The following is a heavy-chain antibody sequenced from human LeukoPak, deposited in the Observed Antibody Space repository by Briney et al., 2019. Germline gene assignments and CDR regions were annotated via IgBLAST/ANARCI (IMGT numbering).Heavy chain of an antibody. CDR3: ARVLENEAAAFDY. Sequence: SETLSLTCTVSGGSISSYYWSWIRQPPGKGLEWIGYIYYSGSTNYNPSLKSRVTTSVDTSKNQFSLKLSSVTAADTAVYYCARVLENEAAAFDYWGQGTLVTVSS. D-gene: IGHD2-2*01. J-gene: IGHJ4*02. V-gene: IGHV4-59*01. CDR2: IYYSGST. CDR1: GGSISSYY.